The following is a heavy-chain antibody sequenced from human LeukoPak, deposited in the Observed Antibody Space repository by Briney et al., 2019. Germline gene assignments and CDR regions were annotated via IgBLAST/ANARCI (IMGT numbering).Heavy chain of an antibody. Sequence: GGSLRLSCAASGFTFSDYYMSWIRQAPGKGLEWVSYISSSGSTIYYADSVKGRFTISRDNAKNSLYLQMNSLRAEDTAVYYCAREESSCVHWFDPWGQGTLVTVSS. J-gene: IGHJ5*02. V-gene: IGHV3-11*01. CDR1: GFTFSDYY. CDR3: AREESSCVHWFDP. CDR2: ISSSGSTI.